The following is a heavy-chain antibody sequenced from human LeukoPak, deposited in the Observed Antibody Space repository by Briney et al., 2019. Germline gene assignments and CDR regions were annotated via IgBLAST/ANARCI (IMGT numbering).Heavy chain of an antibody. CDR3: ARGGLYYEEMDV. V-gene: IGHV3-23*01. CDR1: GFTFSSYA. D-gene: IGHD3-3*01. J-gene: IGHJ6*04. CDR2: ISGSGGST. Sequence: GGSLRLSCAASGFTFSSYAMSWVRQAPGKGLEWVSAISGSGGSTYYADSVKGRFTISRDNSKNSLYLQMNSLRAEDTAVYYCARGGLYYEEMDVWGKGTTVTVSS.